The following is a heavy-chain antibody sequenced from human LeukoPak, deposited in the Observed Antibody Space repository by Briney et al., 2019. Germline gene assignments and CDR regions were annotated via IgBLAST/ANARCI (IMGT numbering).Heavy chain of an antibody. Sequence: SETLSLTCAVYGGSFSGYYWSWIRRPPGKGLEWIGEINHSGTTNYNPSLKSRVTVSIDTSKNQFSLKLSSVTAADTAVYYCARHPFSDGFDIWGQGTMVTVSS. J-gene: IGHJ3*02. CDR2: INHSGTT. CDR3: ARHPFSDGFDI. CDR1: GGSFSGYY. V-gene: IGHV4-34*01.